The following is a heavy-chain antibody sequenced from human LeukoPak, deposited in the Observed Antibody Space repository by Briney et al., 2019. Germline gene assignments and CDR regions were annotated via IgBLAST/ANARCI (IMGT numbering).Heavy chain of an antibody. J-gene: IGHJ6*03. CDR2: IIPIFATT. CDR1: GGTFNSYA. D-gene: IGHD5-24*01. V-gene: IGHV1-69*05. CDR3: ARGGWVQQKYYMDV. Sequence: SVKVSCKASGGTFNSYAIGWVRQAPGQGLEWMGGIIPIFATTNHAQKFQGRVTITTDESRTTAYMELSSLRSEDTAVYYCARGGWVQQKYYMDVWGKGTTVTVSS.